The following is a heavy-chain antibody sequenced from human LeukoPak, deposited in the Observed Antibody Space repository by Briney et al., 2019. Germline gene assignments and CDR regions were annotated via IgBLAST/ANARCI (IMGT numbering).Heavy chain of an antibody. CDR2: IIPIFGTA. CDR3: ARRRESSGLIFDY. Sequence: EASVKVSCKASGGTFSSYAISWVRQAPGQGLEWMGRIIPIFGTANYAQKFQGRVMITTDESTSTAYMELSSLRSEDTAVYYCARRRESSGLIFDYWGQGTLVTVSS. J-gene: IGHJ4*02. D-gene: IGHD6-19*01. V-gene: IGHV1-69*05. CDR1: GGTFSSYA.